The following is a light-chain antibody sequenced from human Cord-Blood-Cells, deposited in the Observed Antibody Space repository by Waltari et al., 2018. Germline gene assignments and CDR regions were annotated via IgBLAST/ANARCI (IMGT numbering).Light chain of an antibody. V-gene: IGLV2-14*01. CDR2: DVS. J-gene: IGLJ3*02. CDR3: SSYTSSSTRV. CDR1: SSDVGGYNY. Sequence: QSALTQPASVSGSPGQSITISCPGTSSDVGGYNYVSWYQQPPGKAPKLMSYDVSNRPSGVSNRFSGSKSGNTASLTISGLQAEDEADYYCSSYTSSSTRVFGGGTKLTVL.